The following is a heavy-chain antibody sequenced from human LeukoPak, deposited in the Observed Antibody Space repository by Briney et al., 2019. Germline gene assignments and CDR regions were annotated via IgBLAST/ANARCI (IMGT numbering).Heavy chain of an antibody. V-gene: IGHV1-18*01. CDR3: ARHCSSTSCYLDY. J-gene: IGHJ4*02. CDR1: GYTFTSYG. CDR2: ISAYNGNT. D-gene: IGHD2-2*01. Sequence: ASVTVSRKVSGYTFTSYGISWVRQAPGQGLAWMGWISAYNGNTNYAQKLQGRVTMTTDTSTSTAYMELRSLRSNATAVYYCARHCSSTSCYLDYWGQGTLVTVSS.